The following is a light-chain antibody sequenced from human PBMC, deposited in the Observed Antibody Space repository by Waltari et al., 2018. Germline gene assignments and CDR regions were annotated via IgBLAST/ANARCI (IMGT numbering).Light chain of an antibody. V-gene: IGLV2-14*01. Sequence: QSALTQPASVSGSPGQSITISCTGTSSDVGGYNYASWYQQHPGKAPKLMIYEVSNRPSGGSNRFSGSKSGNTASLTISGLQAEDEADYYCSSYTSSSTLVFGGGTKLTVL. CDR2: EVS. CDR1: SSDVGGYNY. J-gene: IGLJ2*01. CDR3: SSYTSSSTLV.